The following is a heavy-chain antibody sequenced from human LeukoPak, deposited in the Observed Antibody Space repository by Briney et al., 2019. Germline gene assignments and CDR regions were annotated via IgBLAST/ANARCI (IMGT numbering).Heavy chain of an antibody. D-gene: IGHD2-21*02. Sequence: ASETLSLTCTVSGGSISSSSYYWGWIRQPPGKGLEWIGSIYYSGSTYYNPSLKSRVTISVDTSKNQFSLKLSSVTAADTAVYYCARHVVEVTALAYFDYWGQGTLVTVSS. V-gene: IGHV4-39*01. J-gene: IGHJ4*02. CDR1: GGSISSSSYY. CDR3: ARHVVEVTALAYFDY. CDR2: IYYSGST.